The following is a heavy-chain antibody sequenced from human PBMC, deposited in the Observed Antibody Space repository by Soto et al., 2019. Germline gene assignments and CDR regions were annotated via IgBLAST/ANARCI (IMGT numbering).Heavy chain of an antibody. Sequence: EVQLVESGGGLVQPGGSLGLSCVASGIPVSSNYMTWVRQAPGKGLEWVSVLHSGGDTYYANSVKGRFTISRHDSTNTLFFQMNSLTAEDTAVYYCARDGPYYYASRMDVW. CDR2: LHSGGDT. J-gene: IGHJ6*01. D-gene: IGHD3-10*01. CDR1: GIPVSSNY. CDR3: ARDGPYYYASRMDV. V-gene: IGHV3-53*04.